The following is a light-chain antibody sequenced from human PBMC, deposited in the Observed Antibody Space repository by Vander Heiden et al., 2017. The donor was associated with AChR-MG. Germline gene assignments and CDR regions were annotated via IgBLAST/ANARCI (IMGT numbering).Light chain of an antibody. Sequence: QSELTQPPSASGTPGQTVTISCSGSNSNIGTNSAYWYQQFPGTAPKLLIYRNNQRPSGVPDRFSGSKSGTSASLAISGLRPEDEADYYCAAWDDKMSGVFGGGTKLTVL. CDR1: NSNIGTNS. J-gene: IGLJ2*01. CDR2: RNN. CDR3: AAWDDKMSGV. V-gene: IGLV1-47*01.